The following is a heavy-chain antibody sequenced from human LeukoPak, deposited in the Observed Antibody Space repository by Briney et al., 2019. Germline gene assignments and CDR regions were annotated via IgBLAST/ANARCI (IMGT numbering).Heavy chain of an antibody. Sequence: GSLRLSCAASGFTFDDYGMSWVRQAPGKGLEWVSGINWNAGSTGYADSVKGRFTISRDNAKNSLYLHMNSLRAEDTALYYCARAPRGTVLDFDYWGQGTLVSVSS. CDR1: GFTFDDYG. CDR2: INWNAGST. D-gene: IGHD3-10*01. CDR3: ARAPRGTVLDFDY. J-gene: IGHJ4*02. V-gene: IGHV3-20*04.